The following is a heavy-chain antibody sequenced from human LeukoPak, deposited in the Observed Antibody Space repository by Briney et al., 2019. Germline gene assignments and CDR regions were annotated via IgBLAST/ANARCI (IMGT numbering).Heavy chain of an antibody. CDR2: ITSSGSTI. CDR1: GFTFSSHE. J-gene: IGHJ4*02. Sequence: PGGSLRLSCAASGFTFSSHEMNWVRQAPGKGLEWVSRITSSGSTIYYADSVKGRFTISRDNAKNSLYLQMNSLRAEDTAVYYCARGSGYLIDYWGQGTLVTVSS. D-gene: IGHD5-18*01. V-gene: IGHV3-48*03. CDR3: ARGSGYLIDY.